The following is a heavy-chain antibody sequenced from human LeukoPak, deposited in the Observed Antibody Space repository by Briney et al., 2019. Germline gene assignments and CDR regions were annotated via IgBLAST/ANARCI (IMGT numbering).Heavy chain of an antibody. V-gene: IGHV4-61*02. CDR1: GGSISSGSYY. CDR2: IYTSGST. D-gene: IGHD4-11*01. Sequence: SETLSLTCTVSGGSISSGSYYWSWIRQPAGKGLEWIGRIYTSGSTNYNPSLKSRVTISVDTSKNQFSLKLSSETAADTAVYYCARAKNEGLLQHWGQGTLVTVSS. J-gene: IGHJ1*01. CDR3: ARAKNEGLLQH.